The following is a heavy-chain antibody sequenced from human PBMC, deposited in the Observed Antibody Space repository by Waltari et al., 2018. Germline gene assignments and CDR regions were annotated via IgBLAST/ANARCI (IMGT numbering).Heavy chain of an antibody. Sequence: EVQLVQSGPEVKKSGESLRISCQVSGYSFISYWIAWVRQMPGKGLEYMGIIWPDDSDTRYSPSFQGQVIISVDKSIGTAYLQLNTLKASDTAMYYCARPPKKVIAAAFDYWGQGTLVTVSS. CDR2: IWPDDSDT. J-gene: IGHJ4*02. V-gene: IGHV5-51*03. CDR1: GYSFISYW. D-gene: IGHD6-13*01. CDR3: ARPPKKVIAAAFDY.